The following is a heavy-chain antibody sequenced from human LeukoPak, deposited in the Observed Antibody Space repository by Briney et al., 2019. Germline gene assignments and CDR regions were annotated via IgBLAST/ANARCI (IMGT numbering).Heavy chain of an antibody. CDR3: AKTLSGWVYFDY. J-gene: IGHJ4*02. CDR2: ISWNSGSI. D-gene: IGHD6-19*01. Sequence: GRSLRLSCAASGFTFDDYAMHWVRQAPGKGLEWVSGISWNSGSIGYADSVKGRFTISRDNAKNSLYLQMNGLRAEDTALYYCAKTLSGWVYFDYWGQGTLVTVSS. V-gene: IGHV3-9*01. CDR1: GFTFDDYA.